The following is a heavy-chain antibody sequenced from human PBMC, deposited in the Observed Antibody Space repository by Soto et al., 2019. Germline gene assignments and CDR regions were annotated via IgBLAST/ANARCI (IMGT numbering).Heavy chain of an antibody. D-gene: IGHD5-18*01. CDR1: GGTFSSYA. CDR2: SIPIFGTA. J-gene: IGHJ4*02. CDR3: ASLGGTAMVKIDY. V-gene: IGHV1-69*06. Sequence: QVQLVQSGAEVKKPGSSVKVSCKASGGTFSSYAISWVRQAPGQGLEWMGGSIPIFGTANYAQKFQGRVTITEDKSTSLAYMALSSLRSEDTAVYYCASLGGTAMVKIDYWGQGTLVTVSS.